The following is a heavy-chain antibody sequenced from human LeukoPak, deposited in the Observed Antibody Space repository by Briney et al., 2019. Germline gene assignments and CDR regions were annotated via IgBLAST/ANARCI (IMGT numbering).Heavy chain of an antibody. Sequence: GGSLRLSCVASAFTFSDCEMNWIRQAPGKGLEWVSYITSGGGTIYYADSVKGRFTISRDNAKNSLYLQMISLRDDDTAVYYCAREPPGRAAAANWFDPWGQGTLVTVSS. CDR1: AFTFSDCE. V-gene: IGHV3-48*03. CDR3: AREPPGRAAAANWFDP. J-gene: IGHJ5*02. D-gene: IGHD6-13*01. CDR2: ITSGGGTI.